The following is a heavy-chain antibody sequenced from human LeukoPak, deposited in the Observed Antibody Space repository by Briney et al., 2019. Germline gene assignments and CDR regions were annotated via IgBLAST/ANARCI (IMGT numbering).Heavy chain of an antibody. V-gene: IGHV1-8*01. CDR1: GYTFTSYD. CDR3: ARVLTTFSLRVLNY. J-gene: IGHJ4*02. CDR2: MNPNSGNT. D-gene: IGHD2/OR15-2a*01. Sequence: GASVKVSCKASGYTFTSYDINWVRQATGQVLEWMGWMNPNSGNTGYAQKFQGRVTMTRNTSISTAYMELSSLRSEDTAVYYCARVLTTFSLRVLNYWGQGTLVTVSS.